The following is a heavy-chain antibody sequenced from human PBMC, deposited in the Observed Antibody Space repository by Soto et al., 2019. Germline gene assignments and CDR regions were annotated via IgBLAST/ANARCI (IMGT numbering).Heavy chain of an antibody. Sequence: GGSLRLSCAGSGFTFGDSYMSWIRQAPGKGLEWLSYISPGSRYPAYADSVKGRFTISRDNAKRSLYLQMMSLTAEDTDIYYSVSGGGGGLLHTWCPATMLTVSS. V-gene: IGHV3-11*06. CDR3: VSGGGGGLLHT. J-gene: IGHJ4*02. CDR2: ISPGSRYP. D-gene: IGHD2-15*01. CDR1: GFTFGDSY.